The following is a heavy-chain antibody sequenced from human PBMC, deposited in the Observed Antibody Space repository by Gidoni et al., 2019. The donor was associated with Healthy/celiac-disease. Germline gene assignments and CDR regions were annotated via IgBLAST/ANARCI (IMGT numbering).Heavy chain of an antibody. CDR3: ARVGYYDSSGYYSVAFDI. CDR2: ISSSSRTI. J-gene: IGHJ3*02. Sequence: EVQLVESGGGLVQPGGSLRLSCAASGFPFSLYTMNWVRQVPGKGLEWVSYISSSSRTIYYADSVEGRFTISRDNAKNSLYLQMNSLRAEDTAVYYCARVGYYDSSGYYSVAFDIWGQGTMVTVSS. D-gene: IGHD3-22*01. CDR1: GFPFSLYT. V-gene: IGHV3-48*01.